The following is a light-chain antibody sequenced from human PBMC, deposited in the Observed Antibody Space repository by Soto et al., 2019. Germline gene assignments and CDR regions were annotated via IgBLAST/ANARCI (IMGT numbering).Light chain of an antibody. CDR3: QQSYSTPWT. Sequence: EIVITQSPATLSVSPGERVTLSCRASQSLTRNLAWYQHKPGQSPRLLIYGASARATGIPARFSGSGSGTDFTLTISSLQPEDFATYYCQQSYSTPWTFGQGTKVDIK. J-gene: IGKJ1*01. CDR2: GAS. CDR1: QSLTRN. V-gene: IGKV3-15*01.